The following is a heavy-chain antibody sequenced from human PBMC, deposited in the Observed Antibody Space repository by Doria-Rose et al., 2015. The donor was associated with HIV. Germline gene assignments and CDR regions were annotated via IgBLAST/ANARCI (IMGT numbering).Heavy chain of an antibody. V-gene: IGHV3-9*01. CDR2: ISWVSGAK. CDR1: GFSFESYA. D-gene: IGHD3-3*01. Sequence: EVQLLESGGGLVQPGRSLRLSCVGSGFSFESYAMHWVRLAPGKGLEWVAGISWVSGAKGNADSVEGRFTISRDNAKKSVYLEMRSLRPEDTAFYYCAKAPIIGPKYYFYMDVWGKGTSVTVSS. J-gene: IGHJ6*03. CDR3: AKAPIIGPKYYFYMDV.